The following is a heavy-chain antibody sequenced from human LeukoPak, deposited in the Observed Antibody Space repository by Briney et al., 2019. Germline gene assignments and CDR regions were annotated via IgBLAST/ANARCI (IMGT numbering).Heavy chain of an antibody. Sequence: PGGSLRLSCAASGFTFSSYEMNWVRQAPGKGLEWVSGISWNSGSVGYADSVKGRFTISRDNAKNSLYLQMNSLRGNDTAFYYCAKGERKWLARQPDYWGQGTLVTVSS. J-gene: IGHJ4*02. CDR1: GFTFSSYE. V-gene: IGHV3-9*01. D-gene: IGHD6-19*01. CDR3: AKGERKWLARQPDY. CDR2: ISWNSGSV.